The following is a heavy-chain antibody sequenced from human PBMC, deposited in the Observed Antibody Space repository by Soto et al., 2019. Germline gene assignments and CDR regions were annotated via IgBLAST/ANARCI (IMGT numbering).Heavy chain of an antibody. Sequence: QVQLLQSGAEVKKPGSSVRVSCEASGGTFRTYSISWVRQAPGQGLEWMGEIIPIFGTINYAQKFQGRLTITADESTATVYMDLRSLRSDDTALYYCAKGAVAGTPTSYYYYGMDFWVQGTTVTVSS. D-gene: IGHD6-19*01. CDR1: GGTFRTYS. CDR2: IIPIFGTI. J-gene: IGHJ6*02. V-gene: IGHV1-69*12. CDR3: AKGAVAGTPTSYYYYGMDF.